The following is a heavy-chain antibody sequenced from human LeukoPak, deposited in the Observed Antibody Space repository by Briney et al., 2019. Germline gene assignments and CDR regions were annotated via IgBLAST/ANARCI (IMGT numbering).Heavy chain of an antibody. CDR1: GSTFSSYW. V-gene: IGHV3-7*01. Sequence: GGSLRLSCAASGSTFSSYWMSWVRQAPGKGLEWVANIKQDGSEKYYVDSVKGRFTISRDNAKNSLYLQMNSLRAEDTAVYYCARDYGDYVSYFDYWGQGTLVTVSS. CDR2: IKQDGSEK. J-gene: IGHJ4*02. CDR3: ARDYGDYVSYFDY. D-gene: IGHD4-17*01.